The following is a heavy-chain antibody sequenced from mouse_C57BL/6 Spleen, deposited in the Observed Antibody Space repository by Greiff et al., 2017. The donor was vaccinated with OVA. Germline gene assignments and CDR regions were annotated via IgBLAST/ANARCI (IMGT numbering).Heavy chain of an antibody. CDR3: ARYPIYYGSSYAMDY. J-gene: IGHJ4*01. V-gene: IGHV1-42*01. CDR2: INPSTGGT. Sequence: EVKLQESGPELVKPGASVKISCKASGYSFTGYYMNWVKQSPEKSLEWIGEINPSTGGTTYNQKFKAKATLTVDKSSSTAYMQLKSLTSEDSAVYYCARYPIYYGSSYAMDYWGQGTSVTVSS. CDR1: GYSFTGYY. D-gene: IGHD1-1*01.